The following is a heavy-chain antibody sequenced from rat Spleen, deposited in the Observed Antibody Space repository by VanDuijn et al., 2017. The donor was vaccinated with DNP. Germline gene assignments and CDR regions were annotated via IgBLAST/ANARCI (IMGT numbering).Heavy chain of an antibody. Sequence: EVQLVESGGGLVQPGRSLKLSCAASGFTFSNYGMAWVRQAPTKGLEWVATISYDGSSVYYRDSVKGRFTISRDNAKSTLYLQMDSLRSEDTATYYCARPDYWGQGVMVTVSS. CDR2: ISYDGSSV. CDR3: ARPDY. V-gene: IGHV5-29*01. CDR1: GFTFSNYG. J-gene: IGHJ2*01.